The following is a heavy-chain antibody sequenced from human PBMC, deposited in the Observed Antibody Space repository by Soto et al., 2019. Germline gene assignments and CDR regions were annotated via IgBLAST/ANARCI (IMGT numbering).Heavy chain of an antibody. J-gene: IGHJ4*02. D-gene: IGHD2-15*01. CDR3: AKALAPYCSGASCYGLNY. CDR1: VYTFTSYA. CDR2: INAGNGNT. Sequence: GASVKVSCKASVYTFTSYAMHWVRQAPGQRLEWMGWINAGNGNTKYSQKFQGRVTITRDTSASTAYMELSSLRSEDTSVYYCAKALAPYCSGASCYGLNYLRQRPLVIASS. V-gene: IGHV1-3*01.